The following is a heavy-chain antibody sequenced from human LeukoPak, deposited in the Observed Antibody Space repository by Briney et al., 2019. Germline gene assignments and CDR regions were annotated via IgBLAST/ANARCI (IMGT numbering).Heavy chain of an antibody. Sequence: GGSLRLSCVASGFTFSTYGMHWVRQAPGKGLEWVAVIWYDGSKKYYADSVKGRFTISRDNSKNTLYLQMNSLRAEDTAVYYCARAQDYDSSGYVDGFDIWGQGTMVTVSS. CDR1: GFTFSTYG. CDR3: ARAQDYDSSGYVDGFDI. D-gene: IGHD3-22*01. V-gene: IGHV3-33*01. J-gene: IGHJ3*02. CDR2: IWYDGSKK.